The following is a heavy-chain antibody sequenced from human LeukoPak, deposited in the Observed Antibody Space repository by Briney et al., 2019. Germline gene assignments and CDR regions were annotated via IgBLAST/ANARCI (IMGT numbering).Heavy chain of an antibody. CDR3: ARSPIYYYDTSGLYDFEY. D-gene: IGHD3-22*01. CDR2: ISGYNGQT. Sequence: ASVKVSCKASGYNFNTYGISWVRQAPGQGLEWMGWISGYNGQTNYTQNFEGRVTMTTDTSTSTAYMELRSLRSDDTAMYYCARSPIYYYDTSGLYDFEYWGLGTLVTVSS. CDR1: GYNFNTYG. V-gene: IGHV1-18*04. J-gene: IGHJ4*02.